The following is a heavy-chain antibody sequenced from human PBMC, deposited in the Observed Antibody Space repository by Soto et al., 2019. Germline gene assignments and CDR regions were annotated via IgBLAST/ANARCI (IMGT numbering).Heavy chain of an antibody. J-gene: IGHJ4*02. CDR1: GFTFSSYA. D-gene: IGHD6-19*01. CDR2: ISYDGSNK. V-gene: IGHV3-30-3*01. CDR3: ARGAMDSSGWYYFDY. Sequence: LRLSCAASGFTFSSYAMHWVRQAPGKGLEWVAVISYDGSNKYYADSVKGRFTISRDNSKNTLYLQMNSLGAEDTAVYYCARGAMDSSGWYYFDYWGQGTLVTVSS.